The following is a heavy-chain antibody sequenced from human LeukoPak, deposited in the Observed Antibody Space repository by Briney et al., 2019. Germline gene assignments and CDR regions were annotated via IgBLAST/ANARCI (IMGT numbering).Heavy chain of an antibody. CDR1: GSIFSNYA. CDR2: IRYDGGNT. D-gene: IGHD2-2*01. V-gene: IGHV3-30*02. Sequence: GGSLRLSCGASGSIFSNYAMQGVRQAPGMGLEWVAFIRYDGGNTYYADSVKGRFTISRDNSKNTMYLQMNSLNAEDTAVYYCAKDEVVPGYYYTDVWGRGTTVTISS. J-gene: IGHJ6*03. CDR3: AKDEVVPGYYYTDV.